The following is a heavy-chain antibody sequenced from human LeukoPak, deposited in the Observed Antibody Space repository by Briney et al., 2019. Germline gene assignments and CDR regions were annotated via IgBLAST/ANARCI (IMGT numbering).Heavy chain of an antibody. J-gene: IGHJ4*02. Sequence: GGSMRLSCAASGFTFSSYGMHWVRQAPGKGLEWVAVISYDGSNKYYADSVKGRFTISRDNSKNTLYLQMNSLRAEDTAVYYCAKDGDYWGQGTLVTVSS. CDR3: AKDGDY. V-gene: IGHV3-30*18. CDR2: ISYDGSNK. CDR1: GFTFSSYG.